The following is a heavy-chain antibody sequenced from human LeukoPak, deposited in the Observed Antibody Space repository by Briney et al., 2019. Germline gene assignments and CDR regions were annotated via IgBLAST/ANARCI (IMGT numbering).Heavy chain of an antibody. Sequence: GGSLRLSCAASGFTVSINYMSWVRQAPGKGLEWVSVIYSGGSTYYADSVKGRFTISRDNSKNTLYLQMNSLRAEDTAVYYCARDRVWRGLYFYYGMDVWGQGTTVTVSS. CDR2: IYSGGST. V-gene: IGHV3-66*01. D-gene: IGHD2-21*01. CDR3: ARDRVWRGLYFYYGMDV. CDR1: GFTVSINY. J-gene: IGHJ6*02.